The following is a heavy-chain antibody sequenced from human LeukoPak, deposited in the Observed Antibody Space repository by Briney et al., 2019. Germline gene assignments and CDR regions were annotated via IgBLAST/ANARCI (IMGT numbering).Heavy chain of an antibody. Sequence: GASVKVSCKVSGTTFGFSAISWVRQAPGQGLEWMGGSIPIFSRADYAQRFQDRITITWDESTGTDYMELRSLTFDDTAVYYCARVGPPRRDHYYPSSGDYLPVFEIWGHGTMVTVSS. CDR2: SIPIFSRA. D-gene: IGHD3-22*01. CDR1: GTTFGFSA. V-gene: IGHV1-69*13. CDR3: ARVGPPRRDHYYPSSGDYLPVFEI. J-gene: IGHJ3*02.